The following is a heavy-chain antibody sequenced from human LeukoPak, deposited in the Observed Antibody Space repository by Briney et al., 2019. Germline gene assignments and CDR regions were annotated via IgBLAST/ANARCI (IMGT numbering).Heavy chain of an antibody. D-gene: IGHD3-9*01. CDR2: ISSSSSYI. V-gene: IGHV3-21*01. CDR1: GFTFSSYS. CDR3: ARVLGLDDILTGEDYYYYYMDV. Sequence: GGSLRLSCAASGFTFSSYSMNWVRHAPGKGLEWVSSISSSSSYIYYANSVKGRFTISRDNAKNSLYLQMNSLRAEDTAVYYCARVLGLDDILTGEDYYYYYMDVWGKGTTVTVSS. J-gene: IGHJ6*03.